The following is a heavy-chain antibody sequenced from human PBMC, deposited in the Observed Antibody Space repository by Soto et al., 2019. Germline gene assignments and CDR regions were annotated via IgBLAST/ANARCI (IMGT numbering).Heavy chain of an antibody. D-gene: IGHD6-19*01. J-gene: IGHJ6*02. Sequence: PGESLKISCKGSGYSFTSYWIGWVRQMPGKGLEWMGIIYPGDSDTRYSPSFQGQVTISADKSISTAYLRWSSLKASDTAMYYCARGPLASGWFKRTSSWSYGMDVWGQGTTVTVSS. CDR2: IYPGDSDT. CDR3: ARGPLASGWFKRTSSWSYGMDV. V-gene: IGHV5-51*01. CDR1: GYSFTSYW.